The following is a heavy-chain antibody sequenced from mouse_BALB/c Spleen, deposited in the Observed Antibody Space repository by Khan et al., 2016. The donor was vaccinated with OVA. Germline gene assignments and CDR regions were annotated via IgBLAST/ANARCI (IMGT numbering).Heavy chain of an antibody. J-gene: IGHJ2*01. V-gene: IGHV1-76*01. CDR3: AREEALYYFDY. Sequence: QIQLVQSGAELVRPGASVKLSCKTSGYIFTNYWIHWVKQRSGQGLEWIARIYPGTDNTYYNAKFKDKATLTVDKSSSTAYIQLSSLKSEDSAVYFGAREEALYYFDYWGQGTTLTVSS. CDR1: GYIFTNYW. D-gene: IGHD3-2*02. CDR2: IYPGTDNT.